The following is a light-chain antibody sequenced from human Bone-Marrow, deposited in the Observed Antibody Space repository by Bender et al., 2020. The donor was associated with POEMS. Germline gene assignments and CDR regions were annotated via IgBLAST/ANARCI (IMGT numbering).Light chain of an antibody. CDR2: QDK. V-gene: IGLV3-1*01. Sequence: SYGLTQPPSVSVSPGQTASITCSGDKLGDKYACWYQQKSGQSPVLVIYQDKKRPSGIPERFSGSNSGNTATLTISGTQTIEEAAYYCQAWDSTTVVFGGGTKLTVL. J-gene: IGLJ2*01. CDR1: KLGDKY. CDR3: QAWDSTTVV.